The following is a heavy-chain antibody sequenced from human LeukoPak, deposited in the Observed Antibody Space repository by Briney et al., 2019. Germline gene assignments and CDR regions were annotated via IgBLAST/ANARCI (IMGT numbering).Heavy chain of an antibody. J-gene: IGHJ3*02. Sequence: PGGSLRLSCAASGFTFDDYAMHWVRQAPGKGLEWVSGISWNSGSIGHADSVKGRFTISRDNAKNSLYLQMNSLRAEDTALYYCASQDRYSSEDAFDIWGQGTMVTDSS. D-gene: IGHD6-19*01. V-gene: IGHV3-9*01. CDR3: ASQDRYSSEDAFDI. CDR1: GFTFDDYA. CDR2: ISWNSGSI.